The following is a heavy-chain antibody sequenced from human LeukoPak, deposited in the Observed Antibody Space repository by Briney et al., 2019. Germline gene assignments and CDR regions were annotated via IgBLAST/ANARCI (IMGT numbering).Heavy chain of an antibody. CDR2: MSYDGSHK. CDR3: ARDVRGYAFDY. Sequence: PGGSLRLSCVASRFSFSSYTMHWVRQAPGKGLEWVAVMSYDGSHKYHADSVKGRFTISRDNSKNTVYLQVNSLRAEDTAIYYCARDVRGYAFDYWGQGTLVTVSS. V-gene: IGHV3-30*04. J-gene: IGHJ4*02. CDR1: RFSFSSYT. D-gene: IGHD5-12*01.